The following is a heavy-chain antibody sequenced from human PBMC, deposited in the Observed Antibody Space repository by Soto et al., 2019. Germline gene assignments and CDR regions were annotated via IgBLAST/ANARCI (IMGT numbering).Heavy chain of an antibody. J-gene: IGHJ4*02. CDR2: ISWNSGSI. CDR3: AKDTVWGDYVWPVDY. D-gene: IGHD3-16*01. Sequence: EVQLVESGGGLVQPGRSLRLSCAASGFTFDDYAMHWVRQAPGKGLEWVSGISWNSGSIGYADSVKGRFTISRDNAKNSLYLQMNSLRAEDTALYYCAKDTVWGDYVWPVDYWGQGTLVTVSS. V-gene: IGHV3-9*01. CDR1: GFTFDDYA.